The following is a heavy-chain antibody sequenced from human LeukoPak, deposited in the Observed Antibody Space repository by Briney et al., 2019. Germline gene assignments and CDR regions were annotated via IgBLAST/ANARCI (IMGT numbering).Heavy chain of an antibody. V-gene: IGHV3-9*03. Sequence: GGSLRLSCAASGFTFGDYAMHWVRQAPGKGLEWVSGISWNSGSIGYADSVKGRFTISRDNAKNSLYLQMNSLRAEDMALYYCAKDIRKDYYDSRGLFDYWGQGTLVTVSS. J-gene: IGHJ4*02. D-gene: IGHD3-22*01. CDR3: AKDIRKDYYDSRGLFDY. CDR2: ISWNSGSI. CDR1: GFTFGDYA.